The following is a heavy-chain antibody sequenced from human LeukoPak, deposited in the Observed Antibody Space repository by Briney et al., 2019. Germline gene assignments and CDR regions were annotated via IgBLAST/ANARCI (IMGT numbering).Heavy chain of an antibody. D-gene: IGHD1-26*01. Sequence: ASVKVSCKVSGYTLTELPMHWVRQAPGKGLEWMGGFDPEDGETIYAQKFQGRVTMTEDTSTDTAYMELSSLRSEDTAVYYCATFWSSGSPPIRYGMDVWGQGTTVTVSS. V-gene: IGHV1-24*01. CDR1: GYTLTELP. CDR2: FDPEDGET. J-gene: IGHJ6*02. CDR3: ATFWSSGSPPIRYGMDV.